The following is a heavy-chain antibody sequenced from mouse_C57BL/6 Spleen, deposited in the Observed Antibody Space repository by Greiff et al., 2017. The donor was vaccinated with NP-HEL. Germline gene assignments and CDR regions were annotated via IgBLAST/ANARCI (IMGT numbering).Heavy chain of an antibody. CDR3: ARAELAWFAY. J-gene: IGHJ3*01. D-gene: IGHD4-1*01. V-gene: IGHV3-6*01. Sequence: EVKLVESGPGLVKPSQSLSLTCSVTGYSITSGYYWNWIRQFPGNKLEWMGYISYDGSNNYNPSLKNRISITRDTSKNQFFLKLNSVTTEDTATYYCARAELAWFAYWGQGTLVTVSA. CDR1: GYSITSGYY. CDR2: ISYDGSN.